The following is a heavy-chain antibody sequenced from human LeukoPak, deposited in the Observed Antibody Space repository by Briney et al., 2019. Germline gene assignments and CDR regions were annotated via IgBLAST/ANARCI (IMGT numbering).Heavy chain of an antibody. D-gene: IGHD1-26*01. V-gene: IGHV3-23*01. CDR1: GFSFSSYA. CDR3: ARGNSGSSYVEYYYGMDV. Sequence: GGSLRLSCAASGFSFSSYAMTWVRQAPGKGLEWVSAIRSGGDTTYYADAVKGRFTISRDNSKNTLYLQMNSLRAEDTAVYYCARGNSGSSYVEYYYGMDVWGQGTTVSVSS. J-gene: IGHJ6*02. CDR2: IRSGGDTT.